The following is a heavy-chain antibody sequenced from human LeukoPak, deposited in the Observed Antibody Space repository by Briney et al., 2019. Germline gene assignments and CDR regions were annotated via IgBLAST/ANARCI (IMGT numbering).Heavy chain of an antibody. Sequence: GGSLRLSCAASGFALSSHAMCWVRQAPWKGLEWVSSIDISGGRTYYAGSAEGRFTISRDNSKNTLYLQMTSLRAEDTAVYYCAKDQVWIVVGSFDYWGQGTLVTVSS. D-gene: IGHD3-22*01. J-gene: IGHJ4*02. CDR1: GFALSSHA. CDR2: IDISGGRT. CDR3: AKDQVWIVVGSFDY. V-gene: IGHV3-23*01.